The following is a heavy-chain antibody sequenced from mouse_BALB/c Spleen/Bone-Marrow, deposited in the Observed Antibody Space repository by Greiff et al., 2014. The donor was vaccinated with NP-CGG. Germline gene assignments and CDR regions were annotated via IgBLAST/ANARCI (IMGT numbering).Heavy chain of an antibody. D-gene: IGHD1-2*01. V-gene: IGHV1-69*02. CDR1: GYTFTSYW. CDR3: ARDCGYYFDY. J-gene: IGHJ2*01. CDR2: IDPSDSET. Sequence: QVHVKQSGAELVKPGAPVKLSCKTSGYTFTSYWMSWVKQRPGRGLEWIGRIDPSDSETHYNQKFKDKATLTADKSSSTAYIQLSILTSEDSAVYYGARDCGYYFDYWGQGTTLTVSS.